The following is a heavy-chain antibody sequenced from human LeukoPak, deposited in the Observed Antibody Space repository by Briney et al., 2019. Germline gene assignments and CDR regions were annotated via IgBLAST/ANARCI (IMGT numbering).Heavy chain of an antibody. CDR2: INSDGSIK. CDR3: GGVTASWPPYIAC. D-gene: IGHD2-2*01. Sequence: TGGSLRLSCAASGFTLRSYWMHWFRQAPGKGLVWVARINSDGSIKTYADSVEGRYTISRDNADNTLYLQMNSMRVEDTAVYFCGGVTASWPPYIACWGREPCSSSPQ. CDR1: GFTLRSYW. J-gene: IGHJ4*02. V-gene: IGHV3-74*01.